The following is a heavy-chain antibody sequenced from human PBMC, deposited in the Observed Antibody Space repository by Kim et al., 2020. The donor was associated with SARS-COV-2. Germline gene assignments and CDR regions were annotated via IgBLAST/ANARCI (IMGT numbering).Heavy chain of an antibody. V-gene: IGHV3-9*01. D-gene: IGHD3-22*01. CDR3: AKDAHYYDSSGYFDY. J-gene: IGHJ4*02. Sequence: VKARFTYSRDNAKNSLYLQINSLRAEDTALYYCAKDAHYYDSSGYFDYWGQGTLVTVSS.